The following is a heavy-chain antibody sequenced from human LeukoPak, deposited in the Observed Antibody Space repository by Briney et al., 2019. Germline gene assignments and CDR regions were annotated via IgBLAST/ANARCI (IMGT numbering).Heavy chain of an antibody. D-gene: IGHD3-22*01. V-gene: IGHV5-51*01. CDR2: IYPGDSDT. CDR3: ARATTYYYDSSGYFDDAFDI. CDR1: GYSFTSYW. J-gene: IGHJ3*02. Sequence: GESLKISCKGSGYSFTSYWIGWVRQMPGKGLEWMGIIYPGDSDTRYSPSFQGQVTISADKSISTAYLQWSSLKASDTAMYYCARATTYYYDSSGYFDDAFDIWGQGTMATVSS.